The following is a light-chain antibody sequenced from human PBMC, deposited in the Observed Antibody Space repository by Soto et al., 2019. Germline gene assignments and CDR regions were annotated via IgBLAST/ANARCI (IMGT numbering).Light chain of an antibody. J-gene: IGKJ1*01. CDR2: GAS. CDR3: QQYGGSPRT. CDR1: QSVGTS. V-gene: IGKV3-20*01. Sequence: EIVLTQSPATLSLSPGERGTLSCRASQSVGTSLAWYQQKPGQAPRLLIYGASNRATGIPDRFSGSGSGTDFTLTISKLEPEDFAVYHCQQYGGSPRTFGQGTTGDIK.